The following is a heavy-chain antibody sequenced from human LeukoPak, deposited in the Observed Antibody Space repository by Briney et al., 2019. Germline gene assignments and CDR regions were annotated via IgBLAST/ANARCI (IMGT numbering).Heavy chain of an antibody. Sequence: PSETLSLTCTVSGGSISSYYWSWIRQPPGKGLEWIGYIYYSGSTNYNPSLKSRVTISVDTSKNQFSLNLNSVTAADTAMYYCASSTSSTTWYQGWFDPWGQGTLVTVSS. V-gene: IGHV4-59*01. J-gene: IGHJ5*02. CDR1: GGSISSYY. D-gene: IGHD2/OR15-2a*01. CDR3: ASSTSSTTWYQGWFDP. CDR2: IYYSGST.